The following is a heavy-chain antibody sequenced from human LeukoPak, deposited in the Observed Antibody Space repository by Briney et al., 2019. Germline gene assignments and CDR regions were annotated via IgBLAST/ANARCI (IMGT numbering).Heavy chain of an antibody. Sequence: SVKVSCKASGGTFSSYAISWVRQAPGQGLEWMEGIIPIFGTANYAQKFQGRVTITADESTSTAYMELSSLRSEDTAVYYCARGGGYCSGGSCQLDYWGQGTLVTVSS. CDR3: ARGGGYCSGGSCQLDY. V-gene: IGHV1-69*13. CDR1: GGTFSSYA. D-gene: IGHD2-15*01. CDR2: IIPIFGTA. J-gene: IGHJ4*02.